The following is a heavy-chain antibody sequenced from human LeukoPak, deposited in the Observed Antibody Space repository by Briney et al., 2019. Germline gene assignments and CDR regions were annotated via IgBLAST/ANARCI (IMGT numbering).Heavy chain of an antibody. CDR2: IYSGGST. D-gene: IGHD3/OR15-3a*01. CDR1: GFTFSNHA. CDR3: AREFDLGWFDP. J-gene: IGHJ5*02. Sequence: GGSLRLSCAASGFTFSNHAMNWVRQAPGKGLEWVSVIYSGGSTYYADSVKGRFTISRDNSKNTLYLQMNSLRAEDTAVYYCAREFDLGWFDPWGQGTLVTVSS. V-gene: IGHV3-66*01.